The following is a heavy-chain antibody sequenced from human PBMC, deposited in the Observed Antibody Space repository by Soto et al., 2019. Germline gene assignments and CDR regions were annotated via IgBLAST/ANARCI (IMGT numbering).Heavy chain of an antibody. V-gene: IGHV1-58*01. CDR1: GFTFSNSA. D-gene: IGHD2-15*01. Sequence: SVKVSCKTSGFTFSNSAVQWVRQARGQRLEWMGWIVVGSGNTKYAQKFRERVTITRDMSTSTAHMEVSSLAPEDTAVYYCAAELYSGGSCCSFDIWGQVTTVAVSS. CDR3: AAELYSGGSCCSFDI. CDR2: IVVGSGNT. J-gene: IGHJ3*02.